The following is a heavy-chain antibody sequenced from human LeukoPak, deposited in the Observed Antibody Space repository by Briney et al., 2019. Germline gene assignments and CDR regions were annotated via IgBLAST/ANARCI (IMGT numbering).Heavy chain of an antibody. Sequence: GGSLRLSCAASGFTFSSYAMSWVRQAPGKGLEWVSAISGSGGSTYYADSVKGRFTISRDNAKSSLYLQMNSLRAEDTALYYCAKDMTATSSGWYGWFDPWGQGTLVTVSS. D-gene: IGHD6-19*01. V-gene: IGHV3-23*01. J-gene: IGHJ5*02. CDR1: GFTFSSYA. CDR2: ISGSGGST. CDR3: AKDMTATSSGWYGWFDP.